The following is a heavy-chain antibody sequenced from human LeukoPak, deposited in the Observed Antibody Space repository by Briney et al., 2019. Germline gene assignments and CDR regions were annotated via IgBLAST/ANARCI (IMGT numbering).Heavy chain of an antibody. CDR2: IYSGGST. D-gene: IGHD5-18*01. J-gene: IGHJ3*02. CDR1: GFTFSCFS. Sequence: GGSLRLSCAASGFTFSCFSMNWVRQAPGKGLEWVSVIYSGGSTYYADSVKGRFTISRDNSKNTLYLQMNSLRAEDTAVYYCARAPERGYSYGFDAFDIWGQGTMVTVSS. V-gene: IGHV3-53*01. CDR3: ARAPERGYSYGFDAFDI.